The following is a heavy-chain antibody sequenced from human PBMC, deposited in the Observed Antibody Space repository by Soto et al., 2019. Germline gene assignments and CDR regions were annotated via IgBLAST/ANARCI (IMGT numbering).Heavy chain of an antibody. CDR1: GFTFSSQW. D-gene: IGHD3-10*01. Sequence: EVQLVESGGGLIQPGGSLRLSCAASGFTFSSQWMTWVRQAPGKALEWVANINEDGSEKDYVDSVKGRFTISRDNAKNSLFLQMDSLRVEDTAVYYCASRPPHNNFFGVSDYWGQGTLVTVSS. CDR2: INEDGSEK. CDR3: ASRPPHNNFFGVSDY. V-gene: IGHV3-7*03. J-gene: IGHJ4*02.